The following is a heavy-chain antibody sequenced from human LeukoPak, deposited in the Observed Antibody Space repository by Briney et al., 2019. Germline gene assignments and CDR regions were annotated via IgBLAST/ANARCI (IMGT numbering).Heavy chain of an antibody. CDR1: GGSISSYY. CDR3: ARSYGSGSPCDL. D-gene: IGHD3-10*01. Sequence: PSETLSLTCNVSGGSISSYYWSWIRQPPEKGLAWIGYIYYSGSANYNPSLKSRVTISVDTSKNQFSLKLRYVTAADTAVYYCARSYGSGSPCDLWGRGTLVSVSS. V-gene: IGHV4-59*01. CDR2: IYYSGSA. J-gene: IGHJ2*01.